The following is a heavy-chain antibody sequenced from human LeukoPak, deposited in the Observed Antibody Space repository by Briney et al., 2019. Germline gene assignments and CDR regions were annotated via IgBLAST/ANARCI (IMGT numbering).Heavy chain of an antibody. Sequence: SETLSLTCAVSGASVSCSSYFWGWIRQPPGEGPEWLGSVYYNGATYYNPSLKSRVTISLDTSKNQFTLRVTSVTVADTALYFCASSNVVSPTAIETWFDYWGQGTLVTVSS. CDR1: GASVSCSSYF. J-gene: IGHJ4*02. V-gene: IGHV4-39*06. D-gene: IGHD2-21*02. CDR2: VYYNGAT. CDR3: ASSNVVSPTAIETWFDY.